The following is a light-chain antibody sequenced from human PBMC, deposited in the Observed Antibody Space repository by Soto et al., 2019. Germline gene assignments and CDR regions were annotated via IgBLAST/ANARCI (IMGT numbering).Light chain of an antibody. CDR3: AAWDDTLSGYV. J-gene: IGLJ1*01. V-gene: IGLV1-47*01. CDR2: RNN. CDR1: SSNIGSNY. Sequence: VLTQPPSASGTPGQRVTISCSGSSSNIGSNYVYWYQQLPGTAPKLLIYRNNQRPSGVPDRFSGSKSGTSASLAISGLRSEEEADYYSAAWDDTLSGYVFGTRTVVTDL.